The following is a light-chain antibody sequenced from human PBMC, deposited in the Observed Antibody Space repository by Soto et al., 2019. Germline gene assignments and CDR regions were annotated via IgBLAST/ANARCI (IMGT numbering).Light chain of an antibody. CDR2: AAP. CDR1: QDIGRR. V-gene: IGKV1-12*01. CDR3: LQVSSFPRP. Sequence: DIQMTQSPSSVSASIGDRVTITCRASQDIGRRLAWCQQRPGKAPQYLIPAAPSLQGGGPSQFSGSGHGTDLSMTINPLHPEDFATYYCLQVSSFPRPFGQGTKVDIK. J-gene: IGKJ1*01.